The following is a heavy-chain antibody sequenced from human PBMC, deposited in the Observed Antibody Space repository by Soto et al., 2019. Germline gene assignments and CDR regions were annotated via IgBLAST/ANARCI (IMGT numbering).Heavy chain of an antibody. CDR2: ISWNSGSI. Sequence: HPGGSLRLSCAASGFTFDDYAMHWVRQAPGKGLEWVSGISWNSGSIGYADSVKGRFTISRDNAKNSLYLQMNSLRAEDTALYYCGKDMTLSSTAAMGVYYLCQGTLGTVSS. V-gene: IGHV3-9*01. CDR1: GFTFDDYA. CDR3: GKDMTLSSTAAMGVYY. D-gene: IGHD6-6*01. J-gene: IGHJ4*02.